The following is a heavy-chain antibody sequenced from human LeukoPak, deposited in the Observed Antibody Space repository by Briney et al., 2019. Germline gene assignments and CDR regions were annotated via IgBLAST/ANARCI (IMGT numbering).Heavy chain of an antibody. CDR1: GGSISSYY. CDR3: ARGYVDIVVVPAATNWFDP. V-gene: IGHV4-4*07. J-gene: IGHJ5*02. D-gene: IGHD2-2*01. CDR2: IYTSGST. Sequence: SETLSLTCTVSGGSISSYYWSWIRQPAGKGLEWIGRIYTSGSTNYNPSLKSRVTMSVDTSKNQFSLKLSSETAADTAVYYCARGYVDIVVVPAATNWFDPWGQGTLVTVSS.